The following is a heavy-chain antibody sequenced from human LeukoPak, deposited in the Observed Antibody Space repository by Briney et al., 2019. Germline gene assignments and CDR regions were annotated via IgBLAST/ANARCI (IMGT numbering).Heavy chain of an antibody. Sequence: SETLSLTCTVSGGSISSYYWSWIRQPPGKGLEWIGYIYYSGSTNYNPSLKSRVTISVDTSKNQFSLKLSSVTAADTAVYYCARLLSVSYYYYGMDVWGQGTTVTVSS. CDR1: GGSISSYY. V-gene: IGHV4-59*08. J-gene: IGHJ6*02. D-gene: IGHD2/OR15-2a*01. CDR3: ARLLSVSYYYYGMDV. CDR2: IYYSGST.